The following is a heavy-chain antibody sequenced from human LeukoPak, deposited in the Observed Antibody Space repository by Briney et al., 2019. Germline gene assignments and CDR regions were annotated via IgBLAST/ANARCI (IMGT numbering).Heavy chain of an antibody. CDR2: INPNSGGT. V-gene: IGHV1-2*02. D-gene: IGHD3-10*01. J-gene: IGHJ6*03. CDR1: GYTFTFYY. CDR3: ARGFGELYYYYYYMDV. Sequence: ASVKVSCKASGYTFTFYYMHWVRQAPGQGLEWMGWINPNSGGTNYAQKFQGRVTMTRDTSISTAYMELSRLRSDDTAVYYCARGFGELYYYYYYMDVWGKGTTVTVSS.